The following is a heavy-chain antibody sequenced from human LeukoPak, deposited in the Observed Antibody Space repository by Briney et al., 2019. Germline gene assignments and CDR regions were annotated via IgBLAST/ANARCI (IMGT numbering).Heavy chain of an antibody. Sequence: ASVKVSCTASGYTFTGYYMHWVRQAPGQGLEWMGWINPNSGGTNYAQKFQGWVTMTRDTSISTAYMELSRLRSDDTAVYYCARDATDDAFDIWGQGTMVTVSS. CDR1: GYTFTGYY. D-gene: IGHD4-17*01. CDR2: INPNSGGT. J-gene: IGHJ3*02. V-gene: IGHV1-2*04. CDR3: ARDATDDAFDI.